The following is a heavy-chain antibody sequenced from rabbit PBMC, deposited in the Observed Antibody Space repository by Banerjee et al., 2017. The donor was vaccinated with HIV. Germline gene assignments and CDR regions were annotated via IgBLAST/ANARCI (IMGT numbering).Heavy chain of an antibody. Sequence: QSLEESGGDLVKPGASLTLTCTASGFTLSSSYWICWVRQAPGKGLEWIACIDSGSSGSKWYASWAKGRFTISKTSSTTVTLQMPSLTAADTATYFCARDYGNTNYIGWTLWGPGTLVTVS. CDR3: ARDYGNTNYIGWTL. CDR1: GFTLSSSYW. D-gene: IGHD1-1*01. CDR2: IDSGSSGSK. J-gene: IGHJ4*01. V-gene: IGHV1S40*01.